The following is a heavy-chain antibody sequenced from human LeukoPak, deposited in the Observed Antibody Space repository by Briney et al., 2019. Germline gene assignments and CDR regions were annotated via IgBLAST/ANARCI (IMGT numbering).Heavy chain of an antibody. CDR3: ARLGFKVLALLRRPGNWFDP. V-gene: IGHV4-34*01. J-gene: IGHJ5*02. D-gene: IGHD4/OR15-4a*01. CDR2: INHSGST. CDR1: GGSFSGYY. Sequence: SETLSLTCAVYGGSFSGYYWSWIRQPPGKGLEWIGEINHSGSTNYNPSLKSRVTISVDTSKNQFSLKLSSVTAADTAVYYCARLGFKVLALLRRPGNWFDPWGQGTLVTVSS.